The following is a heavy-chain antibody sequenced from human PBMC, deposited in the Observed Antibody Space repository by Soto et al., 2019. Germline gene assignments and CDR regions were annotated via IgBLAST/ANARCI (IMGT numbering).Heavy chain of an antibody. CDR1: GDTSTIYT. V-gene: IGHV1-69*08. CDR2: IVPTLRLT. D-gene: IGHD2-8*01. J-gene: IGHJ4*02. CDR3: ATEKYGAGRGGVYD. Sequence: QVQLVQSGAEVKKPGSSLKVSCETSGDTSTIYTITWVRQAPGQGLQWMGRIVPTLRLTNYAQEFEARLTTAADTSTITAHMELSSLTSEHTAVYYCATEKYGAGRGGVYDWGQGTTVTVSS.